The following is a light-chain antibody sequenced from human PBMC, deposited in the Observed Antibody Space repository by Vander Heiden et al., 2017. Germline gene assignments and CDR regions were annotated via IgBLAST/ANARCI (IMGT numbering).Light chain of an antibody. CDR1: QSLLHRNGYNY. J-gene: IGKJ1*01. V-gene: IGKV2-28*01. CDR3: MQALQTTWT. CDR2: LGS. Sequence: DIVMTQSPLSLPVTPGEPASISCRSSQSLLHRNGYNYLDCYQQKPGQSPQLLIYLGSNRASGVPDRFSGSGSGTDFTLKISRVEAEDVGVYYCMQALQTTWTFGQGTKVEIK.